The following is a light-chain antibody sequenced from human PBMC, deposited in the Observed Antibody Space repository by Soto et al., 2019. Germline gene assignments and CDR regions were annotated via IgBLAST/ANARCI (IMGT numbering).Light chain of an antibody. Sequence: EIVLTQSPSTLSLSPGERATLSWRASQSVSSYLAWYQRKPGQAPRLLIYDASNRATGIPARFSGSGSGTEFTLTISSMQSEDSAIYYCQHYNDWPTFGQGTKVDI. CDR1: QSVSSY. CDR3: QHYNDWPT. V-gene: IGKV3-11*01. CDR2: DAS. J-gene: IGKJ1*01.